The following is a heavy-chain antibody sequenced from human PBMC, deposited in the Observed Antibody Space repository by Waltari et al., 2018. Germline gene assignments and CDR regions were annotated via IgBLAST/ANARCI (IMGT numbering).Heavy chain of an antibody. D-gene: IGHD5-12*01. J-gene: IGHJ3*02. CDR3: ARDLRLRSRGAFDI. V-gene: IGHV1-2*02. CDR2: INPNSGGT. CDR1: GYTFTGYY. Sequence: QVQLVQSGAEVKKPGASVRVSCKASGYTFTGYYLHWVRQAPGQGLEWMAWINPNSGGTNYAQRFQGRVTMTRDTSISTAYMELSRLRSDDTAVYYCARDLRLRSRGAFDIWGQGTMVTVSS.